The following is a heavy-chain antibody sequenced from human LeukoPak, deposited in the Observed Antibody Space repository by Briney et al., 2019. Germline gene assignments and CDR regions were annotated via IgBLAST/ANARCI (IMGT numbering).Heavy chain of an antibody. CDR2: IYYSGST. CDR3: ARGTRNFDY. D-gene: IGHD3/OR15-3a*01. V-gene: IGHV4-59*08. J-gene: IGHJ4*02. CDR1: GVSISSYY. Sequence: SETLSLTCTVSGVSISSYYWSWIRQPPGKGLEWIGYIYYSGSTNYNPSLKSRVTISADTSKNQFSLKLSSVTAADTAVYYCARGTRNFDYWGQGTLVTVSS.